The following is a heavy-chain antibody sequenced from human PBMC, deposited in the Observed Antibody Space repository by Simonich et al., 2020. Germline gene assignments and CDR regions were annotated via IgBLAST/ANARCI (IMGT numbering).Heavy chain of an antibody. J-gene: IGHJ3*02. CDR2: IYLCDSDT. CDR3: ARQLNDFDI. D-gene: IGHD1-1*01. V-gene: IGHV5-51*01. Sequence: EVQLVQSGAEVKKTGESLKISCKGSGYSFTSYWIGWGCQMPGKGLEWMGIIYLCDSDTRYRPSFQVQVTISADKSISTAYLQWSSLKASDTAMYYWARQLNDFDIWGQGTMVTVSS. CDR1: GYSFTSYW.